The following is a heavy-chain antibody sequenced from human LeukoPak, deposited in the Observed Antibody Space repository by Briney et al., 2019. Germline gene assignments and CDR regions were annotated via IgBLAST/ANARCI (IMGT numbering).Heavy chain of an antibody. CDR3: ARARYYDYGDPFAFDI. D-gene: IGHD4-17*01. CDR2: IYYSGST. CDR1: GGSISSYY. V-gene: IGHV4-59*01. Sequence: SETLSLTCTVSGGSISSYYWSWIRQPPGKGLEWIGYIYYSGSTNYNPSLKSRVTISVDTSKNQFSLKLSSVTAADTAVYYCARARYYDYGDPFAFDIWGQGTMVTVSS. J-gene: IGHJ3*02.